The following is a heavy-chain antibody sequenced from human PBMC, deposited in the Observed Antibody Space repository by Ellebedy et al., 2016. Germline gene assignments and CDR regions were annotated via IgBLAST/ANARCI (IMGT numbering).Heavy chain of an antibody. V-gene: IGHV3-23*01. D-gene: IGHD2-2*01. J-gene: IGHJ6*02. CDR2: IRLSGDNT. Sequence: GESLKISCAASGFTFSGFAMSWVRQAPGKGLESVSGIRLSGDNTYYADSVKGRFTISRDNSKNTLYLQMNSLRAEDTAVYYCARGYRMDVWGQGTTVTVSS. CDR1: GFTFSGFA. CDR3: ARGYRMDV.